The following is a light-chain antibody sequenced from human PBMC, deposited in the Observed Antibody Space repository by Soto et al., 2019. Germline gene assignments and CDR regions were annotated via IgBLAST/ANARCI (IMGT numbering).Light chain of an antibody. CDR2: DVT. J-gene: IGLJ3*02. Sequence: QSALTQPRSVSGSPGQSVTISCTGTSSDVGGYNYVSWYQQHPGNAPRLMIYDVTKRPSGVPDRFSGSKSGNTASLTISGLQAEDEAEYYCCSYAGTVMFGGGTKLTVL. CDR1: SSDVGGYNY. CDR3: CSYAGTVM. V-gene: IGLV2-11*01.